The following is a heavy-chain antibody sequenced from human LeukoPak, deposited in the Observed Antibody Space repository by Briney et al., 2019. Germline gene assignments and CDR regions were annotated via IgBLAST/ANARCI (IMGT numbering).Heavy chain of an antibody. CDR3: ATEPGYSNT. V-gene: IGHV1-46*01. CDR2: INPSGGST. Sequence: ASVKVSCKASGYTFTNHYIHWVRQAPGQGLEWLGIINPSGGSTGYAQKFQGRITMTRDTSTSTVYMELSSLGSDDTAVYYCATEPGYSNTWGQGTLLTVSS. D-gene: IGHD6-13*01. CDR1: GYTFTNHY. J-gene: IGHJ5*02.